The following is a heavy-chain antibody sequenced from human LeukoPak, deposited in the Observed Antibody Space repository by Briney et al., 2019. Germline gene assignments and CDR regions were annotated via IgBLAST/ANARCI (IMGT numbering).Heavy chain of an antibody. CDR1: GFTFSSYA. J-gene: IGHJ4*02. CDR3: ARVRYDFWSGPEAPFDY. Sequence: GGSLRLSCAASGFTFSSYAMSWVRQAPGKGLEWVANIKQDGSEKYYVDSVKGRFTISRDNAKNSLYLQMNSLRAEDTAVYYCARVRYDFWSGPEAPFDYWGQGTLVTVSS. V-gene: IGHV3-7*01. CDR2: IKQDGSEK. D-gene: IGHD3-3*01.